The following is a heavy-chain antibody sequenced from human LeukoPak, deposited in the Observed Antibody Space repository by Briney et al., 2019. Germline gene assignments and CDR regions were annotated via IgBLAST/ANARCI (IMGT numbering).Heavy chain of an antibody. D-gene: IGHD4-17*01. CDR1: GFTFSSYG. V-gene: IGHV3-33*01. Sequence: GGSLRLSCAASGFTFSSYGMHWVRQAPGKGLEWVAVIWYDGSNKYYADSVKGRFTISRDNSKNTLYLQMNSLRAEDTAVYYCARSPNYGDYSSVDYRGQGTLVTVSS. J-gene: IGHJ4*02. CDR2: IWYDGSNK. CDR3: ARSPNYGDYSSVDY.